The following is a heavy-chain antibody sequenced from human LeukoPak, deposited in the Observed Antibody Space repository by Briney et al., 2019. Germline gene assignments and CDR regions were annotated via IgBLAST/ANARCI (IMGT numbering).Heavy chain of an antibody. V-gene: IGHV3-30-3*01. J-gene: IGHJ4*02. D-gene: IGHD6-19*01. CDR1: TLTFSSYA. CDR3: ARDRIAVAGIFDY. Sequence: ARSLRLSCAAATLTFSSYAMHWVRQAPGKGLEWVAVISYDGSNKYYADSVKGRFTSSRDNSNNTLYLQMNSLRAEDTAVYYCARDRIAVAGIFDYWGQGTLVTVSS. CDR2: ISYDGSNK.